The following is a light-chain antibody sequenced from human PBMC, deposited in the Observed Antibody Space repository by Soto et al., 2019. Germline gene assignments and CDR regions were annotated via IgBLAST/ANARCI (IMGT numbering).Light chain of an antibody. CDR2: DNH. CDR3: GTWDSNLNNGVV. Sequence: QSVLTQPPSVSAAPGQRVTIFCSGSSSTIGANYVSWYQQLPGTAPILLIYDNHHRPSGIPDRFSGSKSGTSATLVITGLQTGDEADYYCGTWDSNLNNGVVFGGATNFTVL. CDR1: SSTIGANY. V-gene: IGLV1-51*01. J-gene: IGLJ2*01.